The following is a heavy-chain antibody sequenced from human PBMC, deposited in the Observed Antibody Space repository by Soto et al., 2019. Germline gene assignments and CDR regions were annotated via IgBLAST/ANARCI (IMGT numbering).Heavy chain of an antibody. D-gene: IGHD7-27*01. CDR3: AQDLLGPSRAYGMDV. CDR2: ISYDGSNK. CDR1: GFTFSSYG. V-gene: IGHV3-30*18. Sequence: QVQLVESGGGVVQPGRSLRLSCAASGFTFSSYGMHWVRQAPGKGLEWVAVISYDGSNKYYADPVKGRFTISRDNSKNTLYVQMNSLRAEHTAVYYCAQDLLGPSRAYGMDVWGQGTTVTVSS. J-gene: IGHJ6*02.